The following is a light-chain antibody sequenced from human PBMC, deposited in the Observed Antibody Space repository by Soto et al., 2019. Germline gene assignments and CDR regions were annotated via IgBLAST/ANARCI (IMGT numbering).Light chain of an antibody. V-gene: IGKV3-20*01. CDR1: QSVSSSY. CDR2: GAS. CDR3: QQYGSSPPTWT. J-gene: IGKJ1*01. Sequence: TVLTQSPRALSLSPGERATLSCRASQSVSSSYLAWYQQKPGQAPRLLIYGASSRATGIPDRFSGSGSGTDFTLTISRLEPEDFAVYYCQQYGSSPPTWTSAQRTKVDI.